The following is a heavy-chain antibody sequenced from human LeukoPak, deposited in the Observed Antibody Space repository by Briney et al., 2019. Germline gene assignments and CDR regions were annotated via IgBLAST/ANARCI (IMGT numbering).Heavy chain of an antibody. CDR1: GGSISSGGYY. Sequence: SQTLSLTCTVSGGSISSGGYYWSWIRQPPGKGLEWIGYIYHSGSTYYNPSLKSRVTISVDRSKNQFSLKLSSVTAADTAVYYCARSGYDSSGYYVNKDYWGQGTLATVSS. J-gene: IGHJ4*02. V-gene: IGHV4-30-2*01. D-gene: IGHD3-22*01. CDR3: ARSGYDSSGYYVNKDY. CDR2: IYHSGST.